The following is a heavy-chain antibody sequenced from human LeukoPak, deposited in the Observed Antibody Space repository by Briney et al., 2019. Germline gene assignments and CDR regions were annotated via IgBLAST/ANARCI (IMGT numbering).Heavy chain of an antibody. CDR3: ARRLGTSLRFLEWLIDY. V-gene: IGHV3-48*04. CDR2: ISSSSSTI. J-gene: IGHJ4*02. Sequence: QAGGSLRLSCAASGFTFSSYSMNWVRQAPGKGLEWVSYISSSSSTIYYADSVKGRFTISRDNAKNSLYLQMNSLRAEDTAVYYCARRLGTSLRFLEWLIDYWGQGTLVTVSS. CDR1: GFTFSSYS. D-gene: IGHD3-3*01.